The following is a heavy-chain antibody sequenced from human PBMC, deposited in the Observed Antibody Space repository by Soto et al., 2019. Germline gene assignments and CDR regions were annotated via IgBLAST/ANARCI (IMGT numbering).Heavy chain of an antibody. J-gene: IGHJ4*02. V-gene: IGHV3-30*18. Sequence: ESGGGVVQPGRSLRLSCAASGFTFSSYGMHWVRQAPGKGLEWVAVISYDGSNKYYADSVKGRFTISRDISKNTLYLQMNSLRPEDTAVYYCAKDADPSGSYYFDYWGQGTLVTVSS. CDR1: GFTFSSYG. CDR3: AKDADPSGSYYFDY. D-gene: IGHD1-26*01. CDR2: ISYDGSNK.